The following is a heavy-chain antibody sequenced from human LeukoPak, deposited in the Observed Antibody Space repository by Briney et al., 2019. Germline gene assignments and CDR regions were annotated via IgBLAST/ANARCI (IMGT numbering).Heavy chain of an antibody. V-gene: IGHV4-59*01. J-gene: IGHJ4*02. CDR2: IYYSGST. CDR3: ARGSRVLTVYPFDY. CDR1: GGSISSYY. Sequence: SETLSLTCTVSGGSISSYYWSWIRQPPGKGLEWIGYIYYSGSTNYNPSLKSRVTISVDTSKNQFSLKLSSVTAADTAVYYCARGSRVLTVYPFDYWGQGTLVTVSS. D-gene: IGHD3-9*01.